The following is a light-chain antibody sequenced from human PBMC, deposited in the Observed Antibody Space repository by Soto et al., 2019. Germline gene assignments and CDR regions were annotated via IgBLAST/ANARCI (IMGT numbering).Light chain of an antibody. CDR3: QSYDSSLRVL. CDR1: SSNIGAGYD. Sequence: VLTQPPSVSGAPGQRVTISCIGTSSNIGAGYDVHWYQHLPGTAPRLLIYGNNNRPSGVPDRFSGSKSGTSASLAITGLQAEDGADYYCQSYDSSLRVLFGEGTKVTVL. V-gene: IGLV1-40*01. J-gene: IGLJ2*01. CDR2: GNN.